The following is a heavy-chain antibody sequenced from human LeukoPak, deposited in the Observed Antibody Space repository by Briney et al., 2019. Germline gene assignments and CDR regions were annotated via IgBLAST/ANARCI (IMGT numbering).Heavy chain of an antibody. CDR1: GFTFSSYA. CDR3: ARDRRVATTASSVTFDY. J-gene: IGHJ4*02. D-gene: IGHD5-12*01. Sequence: PRGSLRLSCAASGFTFSSYAMHWVRQAPGKGLEYVSAISSNGGSTYYANSVKGRFTISRDNSKNTLYLQMGSLRAEDMAVYYCARDRRVATTASSVTFDYWGQGTLVTVSS. V-gene: IGHV3-64*01. CDR2: ISSNGGST.